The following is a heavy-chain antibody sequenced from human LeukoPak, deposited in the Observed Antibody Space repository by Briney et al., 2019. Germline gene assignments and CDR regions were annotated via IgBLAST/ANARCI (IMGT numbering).Heavy chain of an antibody. Sequence: QPGRSLRLSCAASGFTFSSYAMHWVRQAPGKGLEWVAVISYDGSNKYYADSVKGRFTISRDNSKNTLYLQMNSLRAEDTAVYYCAKSSTSCRTCFDYWGQGTLVTVSS. J-gene: IGHJ4*02. CDR1: GFTFSSYA. CDR3: AKSSTSCRTCFDY. CDR2: ISYDGSNK. D-gene: IGHD2-2*01. V-gene: IGHV3-30*07.